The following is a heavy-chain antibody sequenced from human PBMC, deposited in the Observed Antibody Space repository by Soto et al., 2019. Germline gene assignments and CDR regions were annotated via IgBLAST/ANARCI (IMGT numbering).Heavy chain of an antibody. D-gene: IGHD3-10*01. J-gene: IGHJ5*02. CDR1: GFTFSSYG. CDR3: AKHRDYGSGSPPFDP. CDR2: MSYDGSIK. Sequence: QVQLVESGGGVVQPGRSLRLSCAASGFTFSSYGMHWVRQAPGKGLEWVALMSYDGSIKHYADSVKGRFTISRDNSKHTLYVQMNSLRVEDKALYYCAKHRDYGSGSPPFDPWGQGTLVIVSS. V-gene: IGHV3-30*18.